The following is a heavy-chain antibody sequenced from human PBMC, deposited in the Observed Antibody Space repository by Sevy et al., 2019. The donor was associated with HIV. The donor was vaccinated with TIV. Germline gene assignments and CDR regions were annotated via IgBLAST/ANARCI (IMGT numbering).Heavy chain of an antibody. CDR1: GYTFTGYY. J-gene: IGHJ4*02. CDR2: INPNSRGT. CDR3: ARDREMAGIPQGSPLDY. V-gene: IGHV1-2*06. Sequence: ASVKVSCKASGYTFTGYYMHWVRQAPGQGLEWMGRINPNSRGTNYAQKFQGRVTMTRDTSISTAYMELSRLRSDDTAVYYCARDREMAGIPQGSPLDYWGQGTLVTVSS. D-gene: IGHD6-19*01.